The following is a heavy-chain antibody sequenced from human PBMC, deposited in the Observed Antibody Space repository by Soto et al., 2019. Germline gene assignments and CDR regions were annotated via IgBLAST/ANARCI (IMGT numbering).Heavy chain of an antibody. CDR3: ARGASMVRGVILDAFDI. D-gene: IGHD3-10*01. V-gene: IGHV1-3*01. CDR2: INAGNGNT. Sequence: QVQLVQSGAEVKKPGASVKVSCKASGYTFTSYAMHWVRQAPGQRLEWMGWINAGNGNTKYSQKFQGRVTITRETSASTAYMELSSLRSEDTAVYYCARGASMVRGVILDAFDIWGQGTMVTVSS. CDR1: GYTFTSYA. J-gene: IGHJ3*02.